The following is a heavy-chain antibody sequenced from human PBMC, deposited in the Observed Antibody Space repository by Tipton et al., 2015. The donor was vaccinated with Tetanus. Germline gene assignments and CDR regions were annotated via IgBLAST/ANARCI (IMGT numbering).Heavy chain of an antibody. CDR2: ISGTGTTV. V-gene: IGHV3-48*02. D-gene: IGHD3-3*01. J-gene: IGHJ5*02. Sequence: SLRLSCAASGFTFSSYNMNWVRQAPGKGLEWVSHISGTGTTVDYADSVKGRFTISRDNAKNSLYLQMNSLRDEDTAICYCARDFRPIFGVAQPFDPWGQGTLVTVSS. CDR3: ARDFRPIFGVAQPFDP. CDR1: GFTFSSYN.